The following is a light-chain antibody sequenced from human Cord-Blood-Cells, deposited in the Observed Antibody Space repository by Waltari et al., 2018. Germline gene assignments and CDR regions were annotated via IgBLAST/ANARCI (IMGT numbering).Light chain of an antibody. CDR3: CSYAGSSTWV. Sequence: QSAPTQPASVSGSPGQSITIPCTGTSSDVGSYNLVPWYQQHPGKAPKLMIYEGSKRPSGVSNRFSGSKSGNTASLTISGLQAEDEADYYCCSYAGSSTWVFGGGTKLTVL. V-gene: IGLV2-23*01. CDR1: SSDVGSYNL. CDR2: EGS. J-gene: IGLJ3*02.